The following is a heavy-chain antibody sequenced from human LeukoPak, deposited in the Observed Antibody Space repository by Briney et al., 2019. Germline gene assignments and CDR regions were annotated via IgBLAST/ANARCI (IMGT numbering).Heavy chain of an antibody. V-gene: IGHV3-23*01. CDR3: AKPVDGASVQRYFQH. D-gene: IGHD1-1*01. J-gene: IGHJ1*01. Sequence: QPGGSLRLSCVASGFTFSSYAMSWVRQAPGKGLEWVSAISGGGDNTYYADSVRGRFTISRDNSKNTLFLQMNSLRAEDTAIYYCAKPVDGASVQRYFQHWGQGTLVTVSS. CDR2: ISGGGDNT. CDR1: GFTFSSYA.